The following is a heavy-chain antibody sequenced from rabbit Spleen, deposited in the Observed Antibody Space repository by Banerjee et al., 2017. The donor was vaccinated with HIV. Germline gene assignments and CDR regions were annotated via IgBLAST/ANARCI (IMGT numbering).Heavy chain of an antibody. CDR2: IYTGSSGST. Sequence: QEQLVESGGDLVKPGTSLTLTCTASGFSFSSSYYKCWVRQAPGKGLECIACIYTGSSGSTYSATWAKGRFTISKTSSTTVTLQMTSLTAADTATYFCARDAGTSFSTYGMDLWGPGTLVTVS. V-gene: IGHV1S45*01. CDR3: ARDAGTSFSTYGMDL. J-gene: IGHJ6*01. CDR1: GFSFSSSYY. D-gene: IGHD8-1*01.